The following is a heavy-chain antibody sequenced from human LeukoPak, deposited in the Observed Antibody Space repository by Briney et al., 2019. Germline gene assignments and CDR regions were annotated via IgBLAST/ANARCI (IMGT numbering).Heavy chain of an antibody. D-gene: IGHD3-10*01. CDR3: AKDMFRITMVRGVIDY. CDR2: IRYDGSNK. Sequence: GGSLRLSCAASGFTFSSYGMHWVRQAPGKGLEWVAFIRYDGSNKYYADSVKGRFTISRDNSKNTLYLQMNSLRAEDTAVYYCAKDMFRITMVRGVIDYWGQGTLVTVSS. CDR1: GFTFSSYG. V-gene: IGHV3-30*02. J-gene: IGHJ4*02.